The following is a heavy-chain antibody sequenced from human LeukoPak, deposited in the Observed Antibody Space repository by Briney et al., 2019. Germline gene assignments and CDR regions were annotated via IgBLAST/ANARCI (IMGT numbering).Heavy chain of an antibody. V-gene: IGHV1-18*01. Sequence: ASVEVSCKASGYTFTSYGISWVRQAPGQGLEWMGWVSTYNDKTNYAQKLRGRVTMTRDTSTSTVYMELSSLRSEDTAVYYCARAPGDYGDYWGQGTLVTVSS. D-gene: IGHD2-8*02. CDR1: GYTFTSYG. CDR2: VSTYNDKT. J-gene: IGHJ4*02. CDR3: ARAPGDYGDY.